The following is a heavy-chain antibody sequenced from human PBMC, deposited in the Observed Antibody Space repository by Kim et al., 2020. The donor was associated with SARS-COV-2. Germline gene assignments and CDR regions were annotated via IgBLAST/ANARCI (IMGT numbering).Heavy chain of an antibody. D-gene: IGHD2-15*01. Sequence: GGSLRLSCAASGFTFSSYAMSWVRQAPGKGLEWVSAISGSGGSTYYADSVKGRFTISRDNSKNTLYLQMNSLRAEDTAVYYCAKRKEICGGGGSCYYFDYWGQGTLVTVSS. V-gene: IGHV3-23*01. J-gene: IGHJ4*02. CDR3: AKRKEICGGGGSCYYFDY. CDR2: ISGSGGST. CDR1: GFTFSSYA.